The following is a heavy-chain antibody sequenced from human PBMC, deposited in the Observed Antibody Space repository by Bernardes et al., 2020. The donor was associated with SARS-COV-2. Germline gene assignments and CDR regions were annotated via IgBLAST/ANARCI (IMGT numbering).Heavy chain of an antibody. D-gene: IGHD6-6*01. CDR2: ITTASDT. CDR1: GFIFSSYY. V-gene: IGHV3-13*01. Sequence: GGSLRLSCAASGFIFSSYYMHWVRQVTGKGLEWVSAITTASDTYYPDSVKGRFTISRDNAKTSLYLQMNSLRAEDTAVYYCARVRSGSSWSFDHWGQGTLVTVSS. CDR3: ARVRSGSSWSFDH. J-gene: IGHJ4*02.